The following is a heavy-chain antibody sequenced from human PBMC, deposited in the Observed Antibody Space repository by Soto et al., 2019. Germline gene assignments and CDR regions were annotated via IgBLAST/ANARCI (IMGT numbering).Heavy chain of an antibody. CDR2: IYYSGRT. J-gene: IGHJ4*02. CDR3: ARDRSNSPDYFDY. D-gene: IGHD6-6*01. CDR1: GGSINSDAYY. V-gene: IGHV4-30-4*01. Sequence: SETLSLTCTVSGGSINSDAYYWSWIRQPPGKGLEWIGHIYYSGRTYYAPSLESRLTISLDTSKNQFSLRLSSVNASDTAVYYCARDRSNSPDYFDYWGQGTLVTVSS.